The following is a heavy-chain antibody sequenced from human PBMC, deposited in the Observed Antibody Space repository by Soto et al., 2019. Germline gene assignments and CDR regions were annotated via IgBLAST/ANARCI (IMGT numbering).Heavy chain of an antibody. D-gene: IGHD6-6*01. Sequence: ASVKVSCKASGGTFSSYAISWVRQAPGQGLEWMGWMNTNTNTTDSAEVFEGRVSLTWDTSISTAYMQLNSLKIDDTAVYYCAREVVETSSLWLDPWGQGTLVTVSS. CDR1: GGTFSSYA. CDR2: MNTNTNTT. J-gene: IGHJ5*02. V-gene: IGHV1-8*02. CDR3: AREVVETSSLWLDP.